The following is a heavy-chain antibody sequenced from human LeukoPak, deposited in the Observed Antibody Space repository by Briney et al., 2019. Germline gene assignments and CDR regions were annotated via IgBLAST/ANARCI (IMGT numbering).Heavy chain of an antibody. CDR3: ARATFSSSGHSY. CDR1: GFTFSSYA. CDR2: VSGSGGST. V-gene: IGHV3-23*01. D-gene: IGHD6-13*01. Sequence: PGGSLRLSCAASGFTFSSYAMSWVRQAPGKGLEWVSGVSGSGGSTSYADSVKGRFTISRDNAKSSLFLQMNSLRAEDTGVYYCARATFSSSGHSYWGQGTLVIVSS. J-gene: IGHJ4*02.